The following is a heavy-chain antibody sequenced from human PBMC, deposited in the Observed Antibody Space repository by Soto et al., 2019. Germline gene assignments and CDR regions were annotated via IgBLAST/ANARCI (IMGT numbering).Heavy chain of an antibody. CDR2: ISYDGSNK. Sequence: GGSLRLSCAASGFTFSSYAMHWVRQAPGKGLEWVAVISYDGSNKYYADSVKGRFTISRDNSKNTLYLQMNSLRAEDTAVYYCARDFTRLSPHYYGMDVWGQGTTVTVSS. D-gene: IGHD3-16*01. J-gene: IGHJ6*02. CDR1: GFTFSSYA. CDR3: ARDFTRLSPHYYGMDV. V-gene: IGHV3-30-3*01.